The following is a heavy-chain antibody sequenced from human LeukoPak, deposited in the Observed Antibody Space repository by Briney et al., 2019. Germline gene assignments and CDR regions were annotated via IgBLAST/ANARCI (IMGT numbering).Heavy chain of an antibody. CDR2: ISSSGSTI. V-gene: IGHV3-11*01. CDR3: ASYSGSYYTYWFDP. Sequence: GGSLRLSCAASGFTFSDYYMSCIRQAPGKGLEWVSYISSSGSTIYYTDSVKGRFTISRDNAKTSLYLQINSLRAEDTAVYYCASYSGSYYTYWFDPWGQGTLVTVSS. CDR1: GFTFSDYY. D-gene: IGHD1-26*01. J-gene: IGHJ5*02.